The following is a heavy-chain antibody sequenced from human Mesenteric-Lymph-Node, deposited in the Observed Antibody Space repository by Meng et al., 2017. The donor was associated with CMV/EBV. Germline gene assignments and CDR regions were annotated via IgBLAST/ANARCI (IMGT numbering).Heavy chain of an antibody. CDR2: VSHGGSA. V-gene: IGHV4-4*02. CDR1: GGSMTSGDW. Sequence: CTVSGGSMTSGDWWTWVRQPPGKGLEWIGEVSHGGSANYNPSLKSRVTISADTSKNQFSLNLNSVTAADTAVYYCAIYGSGTSYYFDYWGQGTLVTVSS. D-gene: IGHD3-10*01. CDR3: AIYGSGTSYYFDY. J-gene: IGHJ4*02.